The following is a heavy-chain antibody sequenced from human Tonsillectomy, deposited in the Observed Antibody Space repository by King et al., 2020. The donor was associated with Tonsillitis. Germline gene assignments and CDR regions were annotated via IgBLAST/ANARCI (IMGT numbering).Heavy chain of an antibody. CDR1: GFTFDEYA. V-gene: IGHV3-9*01. D-gene: IGHD3-16*01. CDR3: AKALGWGLVYFAF. CDR2: ISWNSGSI. J-gene: IGHJ4*02. Sequence: VQLVQSGGGLVQPGRSLRLSCAASGFTFDEYAMHWVRQAPGKGLEWVSGISWNSGSIGYADSVKGRFTISRDNAKNSLFLQMNSLRAEDTALYYCAKALGWGLVYFAFGGQGTLVTVSS.